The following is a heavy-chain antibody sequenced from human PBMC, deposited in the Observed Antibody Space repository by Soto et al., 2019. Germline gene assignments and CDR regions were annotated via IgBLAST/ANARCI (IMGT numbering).Heavy chain of an antibody. V-gene: IGHV1-2*02. J-gene: IGHJ4*02. CDR3: ARRGLLGYCSGGSCGHRDY. D-gene: IGHD2-15*01. CDR2: INPNSGGT. CDR1: GYTFAGYY. Sequence: GASVKVSFKASGYTFAGYYMHWGREAPGKGLEWMGWINPNSGGTNYAQKFQGRVTMTRDTSISTAYMELSRLRSDDTAVYYCARRGLLGYCSGGSCGHRDYWGQGTLVTVSS.